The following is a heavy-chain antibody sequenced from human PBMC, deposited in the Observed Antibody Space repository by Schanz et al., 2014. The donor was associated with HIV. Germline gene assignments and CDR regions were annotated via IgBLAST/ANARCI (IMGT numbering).Heavy chain of an antibody. CDR3: ARDKTLAALRPYYGFDF. CDR1: GASFSGSY. D-gene: IGHD1-26*01. Sequence: QVQLQESGPGLVKPSETLSLTCAVYGASFSGSYWSWIRQPPGKGLEWIGEIDHSGNTNYNPSLKSRVSISVDTSKKQFSLKMTSVTAADTAVYYCARDKTLAALRPYYGFDFWGLGTLVTVSS. V-gene: IGHV4-34*01. CDR2: IDHSGNT. J-gene: IGHJ4*02.